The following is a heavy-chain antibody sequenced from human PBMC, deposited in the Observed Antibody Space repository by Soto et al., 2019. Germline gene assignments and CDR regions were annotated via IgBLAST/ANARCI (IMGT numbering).Heavy chain of an antibody. CDR2: IYTSGST. Sequence: SETLSLTCTVSGGSISSYYWSWIRQPAGKGLEWIGRIYTSGSTNYNPSLKSRVTMSVDTSKNQFSLKLSSVTAADTAVYYCARGPAYYDSGPPYYWGQGTLVTVSS. D-gene: IGHD3-22*01. J-gene: IGHJ4*02. V-gene: IGHV4-4*07. CDR1: GGSISSYY. CDR3: ARGPAYYDSGPPYY.